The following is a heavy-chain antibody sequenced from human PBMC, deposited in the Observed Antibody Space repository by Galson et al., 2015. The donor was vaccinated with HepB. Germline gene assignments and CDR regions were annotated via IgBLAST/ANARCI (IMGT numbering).Heavy chain of an antibody. CDR3: ARDKGLELNYFDY. CDR1: GYTFTGYY. CDR2: INPNSGGT. Sequence: SVKVSCKASGYTFTGYYMHWVRQAPGQGLEWMGWINPNSGGTNYAQKFQGKVTMTRDTSISTAYMELSRLRSDDTAVYYCARDKGLELNYFDYWGQGTLVTVSS. V-gene: IGHV1-2*02. J-gene: IGHJ4*02. D-gene: IGHD1-7*01.